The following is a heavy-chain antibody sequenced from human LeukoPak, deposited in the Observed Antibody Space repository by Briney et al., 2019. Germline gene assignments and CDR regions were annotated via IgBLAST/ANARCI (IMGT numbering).Heavy chain of an antibody. D-gene: IGHD3-10*02. V-gene: IGHV3-48*04. CDR3: AELGITMIGGV. CDR1: GFTFSTYS. Sequence: PGGSLRLSCAPSGFTFSTYSMNWVRQAPGKGLEWVSYISSSGSTIYYADSVKGRFTISRDNAKNSLYLQMNSLRAEDTAVYYCAELGITMIGGVWGKGTTVTISS. CDR2: ISSSGSTI. J-gene: IGHJ6*04.